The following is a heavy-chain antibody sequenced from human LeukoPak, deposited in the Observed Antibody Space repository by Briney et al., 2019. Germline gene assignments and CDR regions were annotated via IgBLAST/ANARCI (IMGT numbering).Heavy chain of an antibody. D-gene: IGHD2/OR15-2a*01. V-gene: IGHV3-30-3*01. CDR3: ARDYLGLHYFDY. CDR1: GFTFSSYA. J-gene: IGHJ4*02. CDR2: ISYDGNNK. Sequence: PGGSLRLSCAVSGFTFSSYAMHWVRQAPGKGLGWVAIISYDGNNKYYADSVKGRFTISRDISKNTLYLQINSLRADDTAVYYCARDYLGLHYFDYWGQGTLVTVSS.